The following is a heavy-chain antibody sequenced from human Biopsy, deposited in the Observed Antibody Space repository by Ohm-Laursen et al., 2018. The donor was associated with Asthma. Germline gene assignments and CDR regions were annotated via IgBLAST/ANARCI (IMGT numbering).Heavy chain of an antibody. CDR2: IYSGVTS. D-gene: IGHD6-19*01. Sequence: SLRLSCAASGFTVSRDHMFWVRQAPGKGLEWASVIYSGVTSHTADSVRGRFTISRDFSKNTLHLQMHSLRVEDTAVYYRARGDSSGWSHYYFDYWGQGTLVTVSS. CDR3: ARGDSSGWSHYYFDY. V-gene: IGHV3-53*01. CDR1: GFTVSRDH. J-gene: IGHJ4*02.